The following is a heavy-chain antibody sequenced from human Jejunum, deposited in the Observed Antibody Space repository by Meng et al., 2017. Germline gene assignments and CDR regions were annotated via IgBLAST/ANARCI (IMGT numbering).Heavy chain of an antibody. V-gene: IGHV4-34*10. CDR3: ARYGGSGSYWHFDP. CDR2: INHSGST. D-gene: IGHD3-10*01. CDR1: GGSFSGYY. Sequence: QVHLQESGPGLVKPSETLSLTCAVYGGSFSGYYWTWIRQPPGKGLEWIGEINHSGSTNYNPSLKSRVTMSIDTSKIQFSLKLSSVTAADAAVYYCARYGGSGSYWHFDPWGRGTLVTVSS. J-gene: IGHJ2*01.